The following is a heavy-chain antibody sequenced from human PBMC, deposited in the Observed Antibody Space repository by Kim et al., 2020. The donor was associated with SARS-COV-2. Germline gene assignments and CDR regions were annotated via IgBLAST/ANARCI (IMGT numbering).Heavy chain of an antibody. J-gene: IGHJ3*02. Sequence: GGSLRLSCAASGFTFDDYAMHWVRQAPGKGLEWVSGISWNSGSIGYADSVKGRFTISRDNAKNSLYLQMNSLRAEDTALYYCAKDTSSGWYHPLSDAFDIWGQGTMVTVSS. CDR1: GFTFDDYA. CDR3: AKDTSSGWYHPLSDAFDI. V-gene: IGHV3-9*01. CDR2: ISWNSGSI. D-gene: IGHD6-19*01.